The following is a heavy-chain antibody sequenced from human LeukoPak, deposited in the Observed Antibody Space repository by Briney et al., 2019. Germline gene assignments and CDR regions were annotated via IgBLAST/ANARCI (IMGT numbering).Heavy chain of an antibody. J-gene: IGHJ4*02. CDR2: ISYDGSNE. CDR3: ATAPNLYYFDY. CDR1: GFTFSSYG. Sequence: GGSLRLSCAASGFTFSSYGMHWVRQAPGKGLEWVAVISYDGSNEYYADSVKGRFTISRDNSKNTLYLQMNSLRAEDTAVYYCATAPNLYYFDYWGQGTLVTVSS. V-gene: IGHV3-30*03.